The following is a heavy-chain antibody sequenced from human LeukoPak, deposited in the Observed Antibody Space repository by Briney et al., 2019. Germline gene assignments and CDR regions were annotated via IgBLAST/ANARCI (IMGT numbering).Heavy chain of an antibody. V-gene: IGHV3-21*01. Sequence: GGSLRLSCETSGFSFNTYAMSWVRQAPGKGLEWVSSISSSSSYIYYADSVKGRFTISRDNAKNSLYLQMNSLRAEDTAVYYCARFLEWLLDYWGQGTLVTVSS. CDR3: ARFLEWLLDY. D-gene: IGHD3-3*01. CDR2: ISSSSSYI. J-gene: IGHJ4*02. CDR1: GFSFNTYA.